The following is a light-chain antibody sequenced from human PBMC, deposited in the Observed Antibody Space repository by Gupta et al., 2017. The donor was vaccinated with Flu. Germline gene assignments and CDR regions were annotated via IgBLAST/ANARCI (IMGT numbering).Light chain of an antibody. V-gene: IGLV1-47*01. CDR3: ATLDDSLSAYV. CDR1: TSNIGTNY. Sequence: QSVLTQPPSASGTPGQGVPISCSGSTSNIGTNYVYWYQQLPATTPKLLIYRNNQRPSGVPDRFSGSNSGTSVALAISGLRSEDEADYYCATLDDSLSAYVFGTGTKVTVL. CDR2: RNN. J-gene: IGLJ1*01.